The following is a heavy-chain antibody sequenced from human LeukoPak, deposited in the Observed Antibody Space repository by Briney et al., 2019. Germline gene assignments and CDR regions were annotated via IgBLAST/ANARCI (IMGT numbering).Heavy chain of an antibody. CDR2: IYHSGST. CDR1: GGSISSGGYY. CDR3: ARELPVGGSSCLDY. V-gene: IGHV4-30-2*01. Sequence: SQTLSLTCTVSGGSISSGGYYWSWIRQPPGKGLEWIGYIYHSGSTYYNPSLKSRVTISVDRSKNQFSLKLSSVTAADTAVYYCARELPVGGSSCLDYWGQGTLVTVSS. D-gene: IGHD6-13*01. J-gene: IGHJ4*02.